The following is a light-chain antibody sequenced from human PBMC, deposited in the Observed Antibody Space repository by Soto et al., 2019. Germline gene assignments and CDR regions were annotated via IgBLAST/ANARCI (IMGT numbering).Light chain of an antibody. V-gene: IGKV3-20*01. CDR3: QQYGSSPPT. CDR1: QSVSSNY. Sequence: EIVLTQSPGTLSLSPGERATLSCRASQSVSSNYLAWYQQKPGQAPRLLIYGASSRATGIPDRFSGSGSGTDFTLTISRLEPEDFAVYYCQQYGSSPPTLGGETKVEIK. J-gene: IGKJ4*01. CDR2: GAS.